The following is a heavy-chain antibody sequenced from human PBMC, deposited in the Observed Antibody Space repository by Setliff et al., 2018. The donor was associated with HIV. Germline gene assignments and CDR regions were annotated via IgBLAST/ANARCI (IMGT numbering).Heavy chain of an antibody. CDR1: GGTFSSYA. V-gene: IGHV1-69*13. J-gene: IGHJ4*02. D-gene: IGHD3-22*01. CDR2: IIPIFGTA. Sequence: GASVKVSCKASGGTFSSYAISWVRQAPGQGLEWMGGIIPIFGTANYAQNFQGRVTITADESTSTAYMELSSLRSEDTAVYYCARFPNPSQIVVIMPPDYWGQGTLVTVSS. CDR3: ARFPNPSQIVVIMPPDY.